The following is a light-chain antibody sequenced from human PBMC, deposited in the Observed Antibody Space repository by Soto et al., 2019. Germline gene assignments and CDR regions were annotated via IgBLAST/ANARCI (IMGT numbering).Light chain of an antibody. CDR2: KAS. V-gene: IGKV1-5*03. CDR3: QQYRGT. Sequence: DIQMTQSTSTLSASVGDRVTITCRASQSISSWLAWYQQKPGKAPKLLIYKASSLESGVPSRFSGSGSGTEFTLTISSLQPDDFATYYCQQYRGTFGQGTKVEIK. CDR1: QSISSW. J-gene: IGKJ1*01.